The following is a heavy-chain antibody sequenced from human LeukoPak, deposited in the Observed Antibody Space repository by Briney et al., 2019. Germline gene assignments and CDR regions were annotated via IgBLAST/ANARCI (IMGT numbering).Heavy chain of an antibody. D-gene: IGHD5-24*01. CDR1: GFTFGRSA. V-gene: IGHV3-23*01. CDR3: VKGRMSEDGLDF. J-gene: IGHJ4*02. CDR2: IGSSGNT. Sequence: PGGSLRLSCEASGFTFGRSAMTWVRQTPGKGLEGFSSIGSSGNTYYADSVKGRFTISRDNSKDLVNLQMNSLRAEDTAIYYCVKGRMSEDGLDFWGQGSLVTVSS.